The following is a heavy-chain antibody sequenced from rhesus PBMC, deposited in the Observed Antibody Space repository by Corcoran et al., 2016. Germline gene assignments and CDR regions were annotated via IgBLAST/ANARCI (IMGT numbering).Heavy chain of an antibody. J-gene: IGHJ4*01. CDR3: IRPPNFKIADY. Sequence: QVQLQESGPGLLKSSETLSLTCAVSGASISSYPCRWIRQPPGKGLEWIGEINGNRGITYYNASLKSRVTISKDASKNQFSLKLTSVTAADTAVYFCIRPPNFKIADYWGQGVLVTVSS. CDR1: GASISSYP. D-gene: IGHD1-44*01. V-gene: IGHV4-80*01. CDR2: INGNRGIT.